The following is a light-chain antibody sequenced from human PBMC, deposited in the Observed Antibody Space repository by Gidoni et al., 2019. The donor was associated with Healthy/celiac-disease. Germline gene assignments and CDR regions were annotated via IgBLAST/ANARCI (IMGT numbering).Light chain of an antibody. CDR2: AAS. CDR1: QSISSY. Sequence: DIQMTQSPSSLSASVGDRVTITCRASQSISSYLNWYQQKPGKAPKLLIYAASSLQSGVPSRFSGSGSGTDFILTISSLQPEDFATYYCQQSYSWTFGQGTKVEIK. J-gene: IGKJ1*01. V-gene: IGKV1-39*01. CDR3: QQSYSWT.